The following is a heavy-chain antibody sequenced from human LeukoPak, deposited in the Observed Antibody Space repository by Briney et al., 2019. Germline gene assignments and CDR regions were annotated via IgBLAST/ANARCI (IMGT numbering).Heavy chain of an antibody. CDR2: IYHSGST. J-gene: IGHJ4*02. V-gene: IGHV4-30-2*01. D-gene: IGHD3-22*01. Sequence: SETLSLTCAVSGGSISSGGYSWSWIRQPPGKGLEWIGYIYHSGSTYYNPSLKSRVTISVDRSKNQFSLKLSSVTAADTAVYYCARAHLGDYYDSSGYYPPSYNFDYWGQGTLVTASS. CDR1: GGSISSGGYS. CDR3: ARAHLGDYYDSSGYYPPSYNFDY.